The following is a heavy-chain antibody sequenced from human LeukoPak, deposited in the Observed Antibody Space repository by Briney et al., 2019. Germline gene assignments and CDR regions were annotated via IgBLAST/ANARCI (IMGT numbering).Heavy chain of an antibody. D-gene: IGHD5-12*01. J-gene: IGHJ4*02. CDR2: VHLSGAT. V-gene: IGHV4-4*02. CDR1: GGSLMTTNW. CDR3: TRESGASSPFGF. Sequence: PSGTLSLTCDVSGGSLMTTNWWRWVRQPPNKGLEWIGEVHLSGATNYNPSLESRVTMSMDTSKNHLSLELSSLTAADTALYYCTRESGASSPFGFWGQGTLVTVSS.